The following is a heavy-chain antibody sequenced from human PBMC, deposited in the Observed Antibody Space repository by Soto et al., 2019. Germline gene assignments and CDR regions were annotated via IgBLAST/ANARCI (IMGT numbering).Heavy chain of an antibody. CDR1: GGTFSSYT. J-gene: IGHJ4*02. Sequence: QVQLVQSGAEVKKPGSSVKVSCKASGGTFSSYTISWVRQAPGQGLEWMGRIIPILGIANYAQKFQGRVTITADKSTSTAYMGLSSLRSDDTAVYYCARRYGGNSGNVIDFDYWGQGTLVTVSS. CDR2: IIPILGIA. CDR3: ARRYGGNSGNVIDFDY. D-gene: IGHD4-17*01. V-gene: IGHV1-69*02.